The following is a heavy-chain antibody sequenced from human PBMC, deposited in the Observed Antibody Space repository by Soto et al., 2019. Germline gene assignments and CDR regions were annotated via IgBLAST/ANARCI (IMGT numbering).Heavy chain of an antibody. D-gene: IGHD2-15*01. CDR1: GGTFSSYG. Sequence: VQLVQSGAEVKKPGSSVKVSCKASGGTFSSYGINWVRQAPGQGLEWMGGMIPIFGTTYYAQRFQDRVTITGDESTSTVYMELGSLRSEDTAVYYCAGGPKVVVVAATGYCYYYGMDVWGQGTTVTVSS. CDR2: MIPIFGTT. V-gene: IGHV1-69*01. CDR3: AGGPKVVVVAATGYCYYYGMDV. J-gene: IGHJ6*02.